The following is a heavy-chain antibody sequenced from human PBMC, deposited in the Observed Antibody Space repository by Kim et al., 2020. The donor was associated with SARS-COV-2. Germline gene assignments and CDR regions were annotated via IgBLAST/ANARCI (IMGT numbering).Heavy chain of an antibody. D-gene: IGHD3-10*01. J-gene: IGHJ6*02. CDR3: ARHTGRGNYYYYGMDV. CDR1: GYSFTSYW. V-gene: IGHV5-51*07. Sequence: GESLKISCKGSGYSFTSYWIGWVHQMPGKGLEWMGIIYPGDSDTRYSPSFQGQVTISADKSISTAYLQWSSLKASDTAMYYCARHTGRGNYYYYGMDVWGQGTTVTVSS. CDR2: IYPGDSDT.